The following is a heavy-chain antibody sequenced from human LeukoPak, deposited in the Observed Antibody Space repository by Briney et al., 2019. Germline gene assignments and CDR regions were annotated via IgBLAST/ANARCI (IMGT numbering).Heavy chain of an antibody. D-gene: IGHD6-19*01. J-gene: IGHJ5*02. CDR2: INHNGNVN. CDR3: ARGRVGYSSGWFSTFWFDP. V-gene: IGHV3-7*03. Sequence: GGSLRLSCAASGFTFSSYWMNWARQAPGKGLEWVASINHNGNVNYYVDSVKGRFTISRDNAKNSLYLQMSNLRAEDTAVYYCARGRVGYSSGWFSTFWFDPWGQGTLVTVSS. CDR1: GFTFSSYW.